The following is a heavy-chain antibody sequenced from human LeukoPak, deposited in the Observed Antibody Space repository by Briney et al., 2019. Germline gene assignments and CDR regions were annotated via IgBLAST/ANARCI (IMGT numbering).Heavy chain of an antibody. Sequence: GGSLRLSCAASGFTFSSYAVSWVRQAPGKGLAWVSAISDSGGSTQYADSVKGRFTISRDNSKNTLYLQMNSLRAEDTAVYYCARTRLVGATGNWFDPWGQGTLVTVSS. J-gene: IGHJ5*02. V-gene: IGHV3-23*01. D-gene: IGHD1-26*01. CDR3: ARTRLVGATGNWFDP. CDR1: GFTFSSYA. CDR2: ISDSGGST.